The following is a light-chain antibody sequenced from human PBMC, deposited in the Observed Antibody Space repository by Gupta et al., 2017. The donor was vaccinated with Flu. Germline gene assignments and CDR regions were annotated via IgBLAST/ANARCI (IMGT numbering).Light chain of an antibody. J-gene: IGKJ5*01. CDR3: QQECGVPFT. Sequence: EVVLTQSPGTLSLSPGERATLSCRASQSVTSNYLAWYQQKPGQTPRLLIYGASSRATGVPDRFSGSGSGTEFTLTISRLEPEDFAVYYCQQECGVPFTFGQETRVEI. V-gene: IGKV3-20*01. CDR2: GAS. CDR1: QSVTSNY.